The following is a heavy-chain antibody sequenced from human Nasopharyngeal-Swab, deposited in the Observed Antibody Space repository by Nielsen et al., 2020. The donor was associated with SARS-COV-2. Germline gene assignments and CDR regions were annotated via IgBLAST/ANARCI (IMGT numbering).Heavy chain of an antibody. Sequence: GESLKISCAASGFTFSTYNMNWVRQAPGKGLEWLSYISSSSSTIYYADSVRGRFTISRDNAKNSLYLQMNSLRAEDTAVYYCARDQGQWLETFDYWGQGTLVTVSS. CDR1: GFTFSTYN. J-gene: IGHJ4*02. CDR2: ISSSSSTI. CDR3: ARDQGQWLETFDY. V-gene: IGHV3-48*04. D-gene: IGHD6-19*01.